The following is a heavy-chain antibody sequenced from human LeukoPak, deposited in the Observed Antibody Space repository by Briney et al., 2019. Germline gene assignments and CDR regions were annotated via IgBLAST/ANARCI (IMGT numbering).Heavy chain of an antibody. CDR2: IVPIFGTA. D-gene: IGHD4-23*01. J-gene: IGHJ4*02. CDR3: ARALGTQSGPADPSDY. V-gene: IGHV1-69*01. CDR1: GGTFSSYA. Sequence: SVKVSCKASGGTFSSYAISWVRQAPGQGLEWMGGIVPIFGTANYAQKFQGRVTITADESTSTAYMELSSLRSEDTAVYYCARALGTQSGPADPSDYWGQGTLVTVSS.